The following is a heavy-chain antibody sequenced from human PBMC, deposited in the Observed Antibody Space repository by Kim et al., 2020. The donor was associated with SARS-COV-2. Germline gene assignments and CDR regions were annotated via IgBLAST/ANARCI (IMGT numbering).Heavy chain of an antibody. D-gene: IGHD2-21*01. V-gene: IGHV3-66*01. Sequence: GGSLRLSCAASGFTVSSNYMSWVRQAPGKGLEWVSGIYSGGSTYYADSVKGRFTISRDNSKNTLYLQMNSLRAEDTAVYYCARGVVAQPPYYYYYYGMDVWGQGTTVTVSS. CDR2: IYSGGST. J-gene: IGHJ6*02. CDR1: GFTVSSNY. CDR3: ARGVVAQPPYYYYYYGMDV.